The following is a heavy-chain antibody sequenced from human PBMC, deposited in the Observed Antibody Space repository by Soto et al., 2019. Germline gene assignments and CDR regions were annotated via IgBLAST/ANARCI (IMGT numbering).Heavy chain of an antibody. CDR2: IYSSGNT. CDR1: DGDIIGYY. Sequence: SEMQPHTCTVSDGDIIGYYGTWIRQPAGKGLEWIGRIYSSGNTKYNPSLQSRVTMSLDTSKNQFSLRLTSVTAADTAVYYCARGQRFSDWFDPWGQGTLVTVSS. D-gene: IGHD3-3*01. V-gene: IGHV4-4*07. CDR3: ARGQRFSDWFDP. J-gene: IGHJ5*02.